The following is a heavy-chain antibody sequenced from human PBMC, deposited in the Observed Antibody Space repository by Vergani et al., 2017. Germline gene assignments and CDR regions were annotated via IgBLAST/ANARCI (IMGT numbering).Heavy chain of an antibody. D-gene: IGHD3-10*01. J-gene: IGHJ4*02. Sequence: EVQLVESGGGWVQPGGSLRLSCEASGFTSSSYEMNWVRQAPGKGLEWVSYISSSGSTIYYADSVKGRFTISRDNAKNSLYLQMNSLRAEDTAVYYCARALWFGENDFDYWGQGTLVTVSS. CDR1: GFTSSSYE. V-gene: IGHV3-48*03. CDR3: ARALWFGENDFDY. CDR2: ISSSGSTI.